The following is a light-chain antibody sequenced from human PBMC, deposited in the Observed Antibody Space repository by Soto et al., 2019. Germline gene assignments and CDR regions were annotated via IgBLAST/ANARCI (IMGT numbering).Light chain of an antibody. V-gene: IGKV1-39*01. J-gene: IGKJ1*01. CDR3: QESYSTS. Sequence: DIQMPQSPSSLSASVGDRFTITCRASQSISSYLNWYQQKPGKAPKLLIYAASSLQSGVPSRFSGSGSGTDFTLTISSLQPEDIATYYCQESYSTSFGQGTKVDVK. CDR2: AAS. CDR1: QSISSY.